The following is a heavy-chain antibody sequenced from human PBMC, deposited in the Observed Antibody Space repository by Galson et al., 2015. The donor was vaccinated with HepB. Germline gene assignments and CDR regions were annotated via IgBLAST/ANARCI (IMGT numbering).Heavy chain of an antibody. CDR3: SRDTFGPYDY. CDR2: INEDGSTT. D-gene: IGHD3-16*01. Sequence: SLRLSCAASGFSIRNNWMHWVRQVPGKGLVWVSRINEDGSTTNYADSVKGRFTISKDNAKNTLHLQMNNLRAEDTAVYYCSRDTFGPYDYWGQGTLVTVSS. CDR1: GFSIRNNW. V-gene: IGHV3-74*01. J-gene: IGHJ4*02.